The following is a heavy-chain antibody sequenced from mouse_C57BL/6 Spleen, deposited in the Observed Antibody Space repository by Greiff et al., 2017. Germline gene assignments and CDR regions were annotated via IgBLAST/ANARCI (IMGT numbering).Heavy chain of an antibody. J-gene: IGHJ2*01. CDR3: AREIITTVVPRSYFGY. Sequence: EVQLQQSGPELVKPGASVKISCKASGYTFTDYSMNWVKQSHGKSLEWIGDINPNNGGTSYNQKFKGKATLTVDKSSSTAYMELRSLTSEDSAVYYCAREIITTVVPRSYFGYWGQGTTLTVSS. D-gene: IGHD1-1*01. CDR1: GYTFTDYS. V-gene: IGHV1-26*01. CDR2: INPNNGGT.